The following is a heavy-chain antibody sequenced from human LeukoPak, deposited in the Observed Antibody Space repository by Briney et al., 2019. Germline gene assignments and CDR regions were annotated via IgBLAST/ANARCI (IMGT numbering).Heavy chain of an antibody. J-gene: IGHJ4*02. CDR3: ARIGYRSSSFDY. CDR1: GGSISSYY. Sequence: ETLSLTCTVSGGSISSYYWSWVRQAPGKGLEWVANIKQDGSEKYYVDSVKGRFSISRDNAKNSLFLEMNSLGAEDTAVYYCARIGYRSSSFDYWGQGTLVTVSS. CDR2: IKQDGSEK. V-gene: IGHV3-7*01. D-gene: IGHD6-6*01.